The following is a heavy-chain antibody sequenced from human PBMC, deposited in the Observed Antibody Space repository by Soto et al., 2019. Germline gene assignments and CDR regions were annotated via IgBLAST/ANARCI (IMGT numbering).Heavy chain of an antibody. CDR2: MNPNSGNT. V-gene: IGHV1-8*01. Sequence: ASVKVSCKASGYTFTSYDINWVRQATGQGLEWMGWMNPNSGNTGYAQKFQGRVTRTRNTSISTAHMELSSLGSEDTAVYYCARGDAWSGYYNWFDPWGQGTLVTVSS. CDR3: ARGDAWSGYYNWFDP. J-gene: IGHJ5*02. CDR1: GYTFTSYD. D-gene: IGHD3-3*01.